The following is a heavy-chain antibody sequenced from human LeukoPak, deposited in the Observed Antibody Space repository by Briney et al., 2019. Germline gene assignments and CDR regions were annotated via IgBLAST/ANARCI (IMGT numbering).Heavy chain of an antibody. CDR2: IIPIFGTA. D-gene: IGHD6-19*01. CDR3: ARELEAVAGTSGPFDP. J-gene: IGHJ5*02. V-gene: IGHV1-69*06. Sequence: ASVKVSCTASGGTFSSYAIGWVRQAPGQGLEWMGGIIPIFGTANYAQKFRGRVTITADKSTSTAYMELSSLRSEDTAVYYCARELEAVAGTSGPFDPWGQGTLVTVSS. CDR1: GGTFSSYA.